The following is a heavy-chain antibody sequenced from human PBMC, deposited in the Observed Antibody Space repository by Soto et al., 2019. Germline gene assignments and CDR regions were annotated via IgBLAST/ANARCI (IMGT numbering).Heavy chain of an antibody. J-gene: IGHJ5*02. D-gene: IGHD2-2*01. Sequence: GXSVKISSETSGYTFSTYGITWVRQAPGQPLEWLGWISLYSDGTNYAQKFQGRVSMTTDTSTTTAYMELRSLRSDDTAVYYCARVVPGAEAWFGTWGQGTLVTVS. V-gene: IGHV1-18*01. CDR2: ISLYSDGT. CDR3: ARVVPGAEAWFGT. CDR1: GYTFSTYG.